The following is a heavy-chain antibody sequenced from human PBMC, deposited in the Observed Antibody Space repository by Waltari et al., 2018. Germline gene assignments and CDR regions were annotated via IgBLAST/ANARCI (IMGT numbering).Heavy chain of an antibody. D-gene: IGHD3-10*01. CDR2: IGGTHSNI. V-gene: IGHV3-21*03. Sequence: EVRLAASGGGLVKPGGSLRLSCTSSGFDLRAYALNWVRQAPGTGLEWVSSIGGTHSNIFYADSVKGRFTVSRDNAKNSLYLQMDNLRAEDSGLYFCTRDLYGSGGDWFDPWGQGTLVTVSS. CDR3: TRDLYGSGGDWFDP. CDR1: GFDLRAYA. J-gene: IGHJ5*02.